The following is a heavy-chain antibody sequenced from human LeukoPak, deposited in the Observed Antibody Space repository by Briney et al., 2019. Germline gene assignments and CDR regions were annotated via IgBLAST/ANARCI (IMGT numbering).Heavy chain of an antibody. CDR1: GFTFSSYS. Sequence: GGSLRLSCAASGFTFSSYSMNWVRQAPGKGLEWVSYISSSSTIYYADSVKGRFTISRDNAKNSLYLQTNSLRAEDTAVYYCARFPGYDYYYGMDVWGQGTTVTVSS. V-gene: IGHV3-48*01. D-gene: IGHD2-15*01. J-gene: IGHJ6*02. CDR2: ISSSSTI. CDR3: ARFPGYDYYYGMDV.